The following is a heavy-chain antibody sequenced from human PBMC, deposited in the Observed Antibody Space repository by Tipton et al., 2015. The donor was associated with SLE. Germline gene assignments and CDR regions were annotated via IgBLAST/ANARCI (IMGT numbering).Heavy chain of an antibody. J-gene: IGHJ4*02. Sequence: TLSLTCAVYGGSFSGYYWSWIRQPPGKGLEWIGYIYYSGSTYYNPSLKSRVTISVDTSKNQFSLKLSSVTAADTAVYYCARGLSPLYGSGVDYWGQGTLVTVSS. CDR3: ARGLSPLYGSGVDY. CDR1: GGSFSGYY. CDR2: IYYSGST. D-gene: IGHD3-10*01. V-gene: IGHV4-59*01.